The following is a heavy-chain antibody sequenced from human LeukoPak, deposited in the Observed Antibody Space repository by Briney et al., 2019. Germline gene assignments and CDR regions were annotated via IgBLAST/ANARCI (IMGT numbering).Heavy chain of an antibody. CDR1: GFTFSSYS. V-gene: IGHV3-30*03. CDR2: ISYDGSNK. Sequence: GRSLRLSCAASGFTFSSYSMHRVPQAPGKGLEWVAVISYDGSNKYYADSVKGRFTISRDNSKNTLYLQMNSLRAEDTTVYSCTTDLVVRFLGWLLGGYGMDVWGQGTTVTVSS. CDR3: TTDLVVRFLGWLLGGYGMDV. J-gene: IGHJ6*02. D-gene: IGHD3-3*01.